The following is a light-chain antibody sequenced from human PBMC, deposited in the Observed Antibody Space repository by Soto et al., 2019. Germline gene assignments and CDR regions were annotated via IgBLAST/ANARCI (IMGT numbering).Light chain of an antibody. CDR3: QVWDSSSDHRYV. Sequence: SYELTQPPSVSVAPGKTARITCGGNNIGSKSVHWYQQKPCQAPVLVIYYDSDRPSGIPERFSGSNSGNTATLTISRVEAGDEADYYCQVWDSSSDHRYVFGTGTKVTVL. J-gene: IGLJ1*01. CDR2: YDS. V-gene: IGLV3-21*04. CDR1: NIGSKS.